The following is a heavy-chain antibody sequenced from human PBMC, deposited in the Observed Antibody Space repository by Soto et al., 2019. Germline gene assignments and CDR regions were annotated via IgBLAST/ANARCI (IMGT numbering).Heavy chain of an antibody. CDR2: INSDGSNI. D-gene: IGHD3-10*01. V-gene: IGHV3-74*01. CDR1: GLPFSKYW. J-gene: IGHJ4*02. Sequence: VQLVESGGGLVQPGGSLRLSCAASGLPFSKYWMHWGRQAPGKGLVWVSRINSDGSNIGYADSVKGRFTISRDNAKNTLYLQMNSLRVEDTAVYYCATTGGGWDWGQGTLVTVSS. CDR3: ATTGGGWD.